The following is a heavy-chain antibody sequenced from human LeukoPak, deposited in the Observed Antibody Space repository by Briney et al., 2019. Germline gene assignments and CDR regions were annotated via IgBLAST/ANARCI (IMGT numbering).Heavy chain of an antibody. J-gene: IGHJ4*02. CDR3: AKEPGYGSGYYFDY. CDR1: GFTFRFYA. V-gene: IGHV3-30*18. D-gene: IGHD3-22*01. Sequence: GGSLRLSCAASGFTFRFYAMYWVRQAPGKGLEWVAVISYDGSNKYYADSVKGRFTISRDNSKNTLYLQMNSLRAEDTAVYYCAKEPGYGSGYYFDYWGQGTLVTVSS. CDR2: ISYDGSNK.